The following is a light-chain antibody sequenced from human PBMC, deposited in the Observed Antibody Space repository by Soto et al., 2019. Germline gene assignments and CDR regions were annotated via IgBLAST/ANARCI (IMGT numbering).Light chain of an antibody. J-gene: IGLJ2*01. CDR2: DNY. CDR3: GTWDTSLSAVV. CDR1: ISNIGNNY. V-gene: IGLV1-51*01. Sequence: QSVLTQPPSVSAAPGQTATLSCSGSISNIGNNYVSWFQQFPGTAPKLLIYDNYKRPSGIPDRFSGSKSGTSATLGITGLQTVDEADYYCGTWDTSLSAVVFGGVTKLTAL.